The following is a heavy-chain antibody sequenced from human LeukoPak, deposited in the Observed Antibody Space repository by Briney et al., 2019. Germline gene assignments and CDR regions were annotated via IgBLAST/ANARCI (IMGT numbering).Heavy chain of an antibody. Sequence: TGGSLRLSCAASGFTFSSYAMSWVRQAPGKGLEWVSAISGSGGSTYYADSVKGRFTISRDNSKNTLYLQMNSLRAEDTAVYYCAKDFQRAYNWNDGYFDYWGQGTLVTVSS. D-gene: IGHD1-1*01. CDR1: GFTFSSYA. CDR2: ISGSGGST. J-gene: IGHJ4*02. V-gene: IGHV3-23*01. CDR3: AKDFQRAYNWNDGYFDY.